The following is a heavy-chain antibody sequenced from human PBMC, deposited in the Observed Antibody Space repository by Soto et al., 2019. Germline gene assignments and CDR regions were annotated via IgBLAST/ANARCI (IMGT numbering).Heavy chain of an antibody. CDR3: ARIGSNWDLDY. V-gene: IGHV4-61*01. CDR2: IYYSGST. J-gene: IGHJ4*02. Sequence: TSETLSLTCSVSGGSIGSSSYYFCWIRQPPGKGLEWIGDIYYSGSTYYSPPLKSRVTISVDTYKNQSSLKLSSVTAADTAVYYCARIGSNWDLDYWGQGTLVTVS. CDR1: GGSIGSSSYY. D-gene: IGHD6-13*01.